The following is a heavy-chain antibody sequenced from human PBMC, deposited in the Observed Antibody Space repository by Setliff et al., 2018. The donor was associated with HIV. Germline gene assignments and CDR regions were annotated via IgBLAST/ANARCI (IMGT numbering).Heavy chain of an antibody. CDR1: GFTVSSNY. CDR2: IYSGGST. Sequence: LRLSCAASGFTVSSNYMSWVRQAPGKGLEWVSLIYSGGSTYYADSVKGRFTISRDNSKNTLYFQMNSLRTEDTAVYYCARARITLVRGAHFDYWGQGTLVTVSS. J-gene: IGHJ4*02. CDR3: ARARITLVRGAHFDY. D-gene: IGHD3-10*01. V-gene: IGHV3-66*02.